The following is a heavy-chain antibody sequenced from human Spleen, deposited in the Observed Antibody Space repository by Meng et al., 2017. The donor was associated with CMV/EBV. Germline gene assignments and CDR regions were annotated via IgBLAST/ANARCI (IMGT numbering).Heavy chain of an antibody. Sequence: VHGCSISSSSYYWGWIRQPPGKGLEWIGSIYYSGSTYYRPSLKSRVTISVDTSKNQFSLKLSSVTAADTAVYYCAREEQLVINWFDPWGQGTLVTVSS. CDR2: IYYSGST. CDR1: GCSISSSSYY. CDR3: AREEQLVINWFDP. J-gene: IGHJ5*02. V-gene: IGHV4-39*07. D-gene: IGHD6-6*01.